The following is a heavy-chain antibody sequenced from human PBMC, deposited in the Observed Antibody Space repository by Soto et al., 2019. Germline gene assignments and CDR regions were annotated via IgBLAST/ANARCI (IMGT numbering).Heavy chain of an antibody. V-gene: IGHV3-74*01. D-gene: IGHD2-15*01. CDR1: GFTFSNYW. Sequence: PGGSVRLSCAAAGFTFSNYWMCWVRTAPGKGLVWVTRINSDGSVSSYADAVKGRLTISRDNDKNTLYLQMESMRAEGTAVDDCARGDGGGGTCCSLAGSFYYYRDVWGTGTKVIVFS. CDR3: ARGDGGGGTCCSLAGSFYYYRDV. CDR2: INSDGSVS. J-gene: IGHJ6*03.